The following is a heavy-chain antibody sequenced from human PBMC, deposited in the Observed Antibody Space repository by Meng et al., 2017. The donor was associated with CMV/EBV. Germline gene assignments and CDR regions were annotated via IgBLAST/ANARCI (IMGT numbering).Heavy chain of an antibody. V-gene: IGHV1-18*01. Sequence: ASVKVSCKASGYTFTSYGISWVRQAPGQGLEWMGWISAYNGNTNYAQKLQGRVTMTTDTSTSTAYMELRSLRSDDTAVYYCARAYCSSTSCYTNYYGMDVWGQGTTVTVSS. D-gene: IGHD2-2*02. CDR2: ISAYNGNT. CDR1: GYTFTSYG. J-gene: IGHJ6*02. CDR3: ARAYCSSTSCYTNYYGMDV.